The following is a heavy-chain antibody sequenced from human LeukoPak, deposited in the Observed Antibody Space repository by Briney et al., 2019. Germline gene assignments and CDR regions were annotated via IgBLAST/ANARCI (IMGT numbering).Heavy chain of an antibody. D-gene: IGHD5-18*01. CDR2: ISAYNGNT. CDR1: GYTFTSYG. Sequence: ASVKVSCKASGYTFTSYGISWVRQAPGQGLEWMGWISAYNGNTNYAQKLQGRVTMTTDTSTSTAYMELRSLRSDDTAVYYCARESGEEGYSYGYDYWGQRTLVTVSS. V-gene: IGHV1-18*01. CDR3: ARESGEEGYSYGYDY. J-gene: IGHJ4*02.